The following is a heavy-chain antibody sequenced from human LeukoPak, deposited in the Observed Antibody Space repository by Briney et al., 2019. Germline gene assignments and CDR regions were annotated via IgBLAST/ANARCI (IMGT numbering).Heavy chain of an antibody. J-gene: IGHJ4*02. CDR2: ISTSSSTI. D-gene: IGHD3-3*01. V-gene: IGHV3-48*04. Sequence: GGSLRLSCAASGFTFSSYNMNWVRQAPGKGLEWVSYISTSSSTIYYADSVKGRFTISRDNAKNSLYLQMNSLRAEDTAVYYCARVMSYYDFWSGYYSPLTPDYWGQGTLVTVSS. CDR1: GFTFSSYN. CDR3: ARVMSYYDFWSGYYSPLTPDY.